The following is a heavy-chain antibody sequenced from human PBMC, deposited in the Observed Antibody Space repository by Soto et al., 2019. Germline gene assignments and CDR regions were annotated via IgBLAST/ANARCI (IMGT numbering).Heavy chain of an antibody. V-gene: IGHV3-33*01. CDR1: GFTFSSYG. CDR2: IWYDGSNK. D-gene: IGHD2-15*01. Sequence: QVQLVESGGGVVQPGRSLRLSCAASGFTFSSYGMHWVRQAPGKGLEWVAVIWYDGSNKYYADSVKGRFTISRDNSKXXXXXXXXXXXXXXXXXXXXARGTLGYCSGGSCLGYYYYGMDVW. J-gene: IGHJ6*01. CDR3: ARGTLGYCSGGSCLGYYYYGMDV.